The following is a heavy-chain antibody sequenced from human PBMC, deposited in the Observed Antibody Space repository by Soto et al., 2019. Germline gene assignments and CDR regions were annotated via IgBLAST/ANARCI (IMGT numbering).Heavy chain of an antibody. J-gene: IGHJ6*04. V-gene: IGHV4-34*01. CDR3: ARTSSSSWAYYYYCMDV. CDR2: INHSGST. CDR1: RGCFGGYY. Sequence: PSETLSLTCAVYRGCFGGYYWSWIRQPPGKGLEWIGEINHSGSTNYNPSLKSRVTISVDTSKNQFSLKLSSVTAADTAVYYCARTSSSSWAYYYYCMDVCGKGTTVTVSS. D-gene: IGHD6-13*01.